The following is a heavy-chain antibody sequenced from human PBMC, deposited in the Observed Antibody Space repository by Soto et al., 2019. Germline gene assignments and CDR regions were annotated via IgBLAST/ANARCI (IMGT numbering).Heavy chain of an antibody. CDR1: GFTFSSYG. V-gene: IGHV3-30*18. CDR2: ISYDGSNK. CDR3: AKDGRAPKYYFDY. Sequence: GGSLRLSCAASGFTFSSYGMHWVRQAPGKGLEWVAVISYDGSNKYYADSVKGRFTISRDNSKNTLYLQMNSLRAEDTAVYYCAKDGRAPKYYFDYWGQGTLGTVS. J-gene: IGHJ4*02.